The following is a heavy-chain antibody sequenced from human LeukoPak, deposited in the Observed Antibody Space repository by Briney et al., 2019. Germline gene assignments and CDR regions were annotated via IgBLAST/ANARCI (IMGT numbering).Heavy chain of an antibody. CDR2: IYMSGST. J-gene: IGHJ4*02. D-gene: IGHD3-9*01. Sequence: SETLSLTCTVSGGSISSGYYWSWIRQPAGKGLEWIGRIYMSGSTDYNPSLKSRLTISVDTSKNQFSLKLSSVTAADTAVYYCARAASDYDILTGYIPAPFDYWGQGTLVTVSS. CDR1: GGSISSGYY. CDR3: ARAASDYDILTGYIPAPFDY. V-gene: IGHV4-61*02.